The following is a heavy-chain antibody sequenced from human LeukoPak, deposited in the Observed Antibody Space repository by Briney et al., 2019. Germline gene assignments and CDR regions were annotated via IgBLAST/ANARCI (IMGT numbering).Heavy chain of an antibody. CDR2: IYSGGST. CDR1: EFSVGSNY. CDR3: ARRAGAYSHPYDY. V-gene: IGHV3-53*01. D-gene: IGHD4/OR15-4a*01. Sequence: GGSLRLSCAASEFSVGSNYMTWVRQAPGKGLEWVSLIYSGGSTYYADSVKGRFTISRDSSKNTLYLQMNSLRAGDAAVYYCARRAGAYSHPYDYWGQGTLVTVSS. J-gene: IGHJ4*02.